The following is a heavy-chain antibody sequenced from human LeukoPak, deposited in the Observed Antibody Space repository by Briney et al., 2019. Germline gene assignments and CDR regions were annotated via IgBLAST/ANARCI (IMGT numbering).Heavy chain of an antibody. CDR2: ISGSGGST. D-gene: IGHD3-3*01. J-gene: IGHJ4*02. CDR1: GFIFNRYA. Sequence: GGTLRLSCAASGFIFNRYAMSWVRQAPGKGLEWVSAISGSGGSTYYADSVKGRFTISRDNSKNTLYLQMNSLRAEDTAVYYCAKGGNYDPFDYWGQGTLVTVSS. CDR3: AKGGNYDPFDY. V-gene: IGHV3-23*01.